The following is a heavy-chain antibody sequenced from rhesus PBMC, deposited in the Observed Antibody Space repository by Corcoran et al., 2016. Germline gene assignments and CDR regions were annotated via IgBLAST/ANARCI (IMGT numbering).Heavy chain of an antibody. CDR1: GGSISDSYR. D-gene: IGHD6-43*01. CDR2: FYGSSTST. V-gene: IGHV4S10*01. Sequence: QVQLQESGPGVVKPSETLSLTCAVPGGSISDSYRWSWIRQPPGKGLEWIGDFYGSSTSTNYNPSLKSRVTISKDTSKNQFSLKLSSVTAADTAVYYCARDGSSSLFDYWGQGVLVTVSS. CDR3: ARDGSSSLFDY. J-gene: IGHJ4*01.